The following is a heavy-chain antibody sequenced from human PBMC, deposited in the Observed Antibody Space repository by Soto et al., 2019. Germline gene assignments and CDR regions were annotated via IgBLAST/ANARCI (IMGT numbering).Heavy chain of an antibody. CDR2: ISISGTAI. CDR3: ARDNGIAGSFDP. D-gene: IGHD6-13*01. CDR1: GFTFSSYA. J-gene: IGHJ5*02. V-gene: IGHV3-48*02. Sequence: GGSLRLSCAASGFTFSSYAMNWVRQAPGKGLEWVSYISISGTAIYYADSVKGRFTISRDDAKNSLYLQMNSLRDEDTSVYYCARDNGIAGSFDPWGQGAQVTVSS.